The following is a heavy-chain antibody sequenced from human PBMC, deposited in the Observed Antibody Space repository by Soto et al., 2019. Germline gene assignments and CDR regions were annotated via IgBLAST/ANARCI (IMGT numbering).Heavy chain of an antibody. Sequence: EVQLLESGGGLVQPGGSLRLSCAASGFTFSSYAMSWVRQAPGKGLEWVSAIGGRGGSTYYADSVKGRFTISRHNSKYTLYLQMNSLRAEDTAVYDCAKPLCHRYYYGMDVWGQGTTVTVSS. J-gene: IGHJ6*02. CDR3: AKPLCHRYYYGMDV. V-gene: IGHV3-23*01. CDR1: GFTFSSYA. CDR2: IGGRGGST.